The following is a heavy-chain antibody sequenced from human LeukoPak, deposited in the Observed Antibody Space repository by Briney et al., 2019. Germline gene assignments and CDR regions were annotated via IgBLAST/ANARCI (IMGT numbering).Heavy chain of an antibody. V-gene: IGHV3-11*01. CDR1: GFTFSDYY. CDR3: ARDSRIVVVPAAPYYYYYGMDV. D-gene: IGHD2-2*01. J-gene: IGHJ6*02. CDR2: ISSSGSTI. Sequence: PGGPLRLSCAASGFTFSDYYMSWIRQAPGKGLEWVSYISSSGSTIYYADSVKGRFTISRDNAKNSLYLQMNSLRAEDTAVYYCARDSRIVVVPAAPYYYYYGMDVWGQGTTVTVSS.